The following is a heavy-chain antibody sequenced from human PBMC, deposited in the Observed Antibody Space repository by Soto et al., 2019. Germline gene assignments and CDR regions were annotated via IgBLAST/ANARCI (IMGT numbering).Heavy chain of an antibody. D-gene: IGHD2-15*01. J-gene: IGHJ6*02. CDR1: AGTFSSYA. CDR3: ASHIVVVVAAPRHGWNYGMDV. CDR2: IIPICGTA. Sequence: QVQLVQSGPEVKKPGSSVKVSCKASAGTFSSYAISWVRQAPGQGLAWMGGIIPICGTANYAQKFQGRVTITADESTSTADMELSSLRSEDTAVYYCASHIVVVVAAPRHGWNYGMDVWGQGTTVTVSS. V-gene: IGHV1-69*01.